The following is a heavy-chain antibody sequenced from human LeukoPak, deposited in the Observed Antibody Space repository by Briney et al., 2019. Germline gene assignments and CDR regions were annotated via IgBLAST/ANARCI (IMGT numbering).Heavy chain of an antibody. CDR3: ARGGYSYGYFYYYYYYMDV. CDR2: MNPNSGNT. V-gene: IGHV1-8*01. D-gene: IGHD5-18*01. CDR1: GYTFTSHD. J-gene: IGHJ6*03. Sequence: RASVKVSCKASGYTFTSHDINWVRQATGQGLEWMGWMNPNSGNTGYAQKFQGRVTMTRNTSISTAYMELSSLRSEDTAVYYCARGGYSYGYFYYYYYYMDVWGKGTTVTVSS.